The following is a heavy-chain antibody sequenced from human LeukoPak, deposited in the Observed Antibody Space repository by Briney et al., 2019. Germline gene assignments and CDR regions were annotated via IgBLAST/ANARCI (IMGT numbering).Heavy chain of an antibody. CDR3: ARLVTMIVVVRATEIMDV. CDR1: GGSISSSSYY. J-gene: IGHJ6*03. V-gene: IGHV4-39*07. D-gene: IGHD3-22*01. Sequence: SETLSLTCTVSGGSISSSSYYWGWIRQPPGKGLQWIGSINYSGNTYYNPSLKSRVTISVDTSKNQFSLKLSSVTAADTAVYYCARLVTMIVVVRATEIMDVWGKGTTVTISS. CDR2: INYSGNT.